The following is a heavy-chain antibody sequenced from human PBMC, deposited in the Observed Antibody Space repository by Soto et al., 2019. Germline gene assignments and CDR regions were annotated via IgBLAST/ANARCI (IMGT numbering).Heavy chain of an antibody. Sequence: QVQLVQSGAEVKKPGSSVKVSCKASGGTFSSYTISWVRQAPGQGLEWMGRIIPLLGIANYAQKFQGRVTITADKSTSTAYMELSSRRSEDTAVYYCAGDSSGWHAAFDYWGQGTLVTVSS. V-gene: IGHV1-69*02. CDR1: GGTFSSYT. J-gene: IGHJ4*02. CDR3: AGDSSGWHAAFDY. CDR2: IIPLLGIA. D-gene: IGHD6-19*01.